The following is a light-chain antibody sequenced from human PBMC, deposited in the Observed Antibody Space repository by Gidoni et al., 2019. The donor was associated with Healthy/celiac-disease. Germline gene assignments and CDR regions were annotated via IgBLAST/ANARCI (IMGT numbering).Light chain of an antibody. Sequence: DIVMTHSPDSLSVSLGERATINCKSSQSVLYSSNNKNYLAWYQQKPGQPPKLLIYGASTRESGVPDRFSGSGSGTDFTLTISRLQAEDVAVYYCQQYYSTPYTFGQXTKLEIK. J-gene: IGKJ2*01. V-gene: IGKV4-1*01. CDR1: QSVLYSSNNKNY. CDR3: QQYYSTPYT. CDR2: GAS.